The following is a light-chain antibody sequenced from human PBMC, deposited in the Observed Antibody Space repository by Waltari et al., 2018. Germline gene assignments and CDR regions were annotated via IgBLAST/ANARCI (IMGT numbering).Light chain of an antibody. J-gene: IGKJ5*01. Sequence: DIQMTQSPPSLSASIGDRVTITCRASQTINTHLNWHQQKEGKAPQLLIFGASSLRSGVPSRFSGTGSGTEFTLTISGLQPEDFATYYCQQAYNVPPITFGQGTRLDLK. CDR2: GAS. CDR3: QQAYNVPPIT. CDR1: QTINTH. V-gene: IGKV1-39*01.